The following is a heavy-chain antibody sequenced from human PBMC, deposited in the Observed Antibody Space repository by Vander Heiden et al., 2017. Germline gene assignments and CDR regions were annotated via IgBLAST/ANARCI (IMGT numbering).Heavy chain of an antibody. CDR1: GSPFSTNA. J-gene: IGHJ5*02. D-gene: IGHD2-2*01. V-gene: IGHV3-23*01. CDR3: AKSHCSGTSCYGRRFDP. Sequence: EVQLLESGGGLVQPGGSLRLSCAASGSPFSTNAMRWGRQAPGKGLEWLSSINDSGGSAYYADSVKGRFTISRDNSKNTLYLQMNSLRAEDTAVYYCAKSHCSGTSCYGRRFDPWGQGTLVTVSS. CDR2: INDSGGSA.